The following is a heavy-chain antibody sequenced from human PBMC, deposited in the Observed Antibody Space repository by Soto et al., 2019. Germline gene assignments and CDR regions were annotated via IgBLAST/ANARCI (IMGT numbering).Heavy chain of an antibody. V-gene: IGHV3-23*01. J-gene: IGHJ6*03. Sequence: GGSLRLSCAASGFTFSSYAMSWVRQAPGKGLEWVSAISGSGGSTYYADSVKGRFTISSDNSKNTLYLQMNSLRAEDTAVYYCAREDRGYCSGGSCYPDPYYYYYYMDVWGKGTTVTVSS. D-gene: IGHD2-15*01. CDR2: ISGSGGST. CDR1: GFTFSSYA. CDR3: AREDRGYCSGGSCYPDPYYYYYYMDV.